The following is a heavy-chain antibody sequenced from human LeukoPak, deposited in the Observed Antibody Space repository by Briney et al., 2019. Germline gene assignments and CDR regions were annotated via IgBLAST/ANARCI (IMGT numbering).Heavy chain of an antibody. CDR1: GFSFSTYN. CDR2: ITPTSTTI. Sequence: QPGGSLRLSCAASGFSFSTYNMIWVRQAPGKGLECISYITPTSTTIHHADSVKGRFAVSRDNANSLLYLQMNSLRVEDTAVYYCARVVSGVTGGDYWGQGTLVSVSS. CDR3: ARVVSGVTGGDY. D-gene: IGHD3-3*01. V-gene: IGHV3-48*04. J-gene: IGHJ4*02.